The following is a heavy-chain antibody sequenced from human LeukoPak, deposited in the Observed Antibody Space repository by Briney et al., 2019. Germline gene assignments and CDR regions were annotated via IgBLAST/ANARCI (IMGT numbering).Heavy chain of an antibody. CDR3: ARDSSGFYYVH. CDR2: FTTYNGNT. Sequence: ASVKVSCKTSGYTFTDFGINWVRQAPGQGLEWMGRFTTYNGNTNYAQKFQGRVTMTTDTSTTTAYLEVTSLRSDDTVVYYCARDSSGFYYVHWGQGTLVTVSS. CDR1: GYTFTDFG. V-gene: IGHV1-18*01. J-gene: IGHJ4*02. D-gene: IGHD3-22*01.